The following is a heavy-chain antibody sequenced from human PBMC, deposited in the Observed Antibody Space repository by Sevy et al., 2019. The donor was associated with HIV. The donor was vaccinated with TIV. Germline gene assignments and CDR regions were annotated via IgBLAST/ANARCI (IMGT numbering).Heavy chain of an antibody. CDR1: GFTFSSYW. Sequence: WGSLRLSCAASGFTFSSYWMSWVRQAPGKGLEWVANIKQDGSEKYYVYSVKGRFTISRDNAKNSLYLQMNSLRAEDTAVYYCARALGYCSGGSCYLPGGWFDPWGQGTLVTVSS. CDR2: IKQDGSEK. CDR3: ARALGYCSGGSCYLPGGWFDP. V-gene: IGHV3-7*03. D-gene: IGHD2-15*01. J-gene: IGHJ5*02.